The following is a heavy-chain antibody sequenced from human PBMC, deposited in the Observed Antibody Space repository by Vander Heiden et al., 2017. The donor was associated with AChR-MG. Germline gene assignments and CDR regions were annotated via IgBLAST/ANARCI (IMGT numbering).Heavy chain of an antibody. J-gene: IGHJ4*02. CDR2: ISYDGSSK. Sequence: QVQLVESGGGVVQPGRSLRLSCAASGFTFSSFSMHWVRQAPGKGLEWVAVISYDGSSKYYADSVKGRFTSSRDNSNNMVYLQMNSLRTEDTAADVCARDGGAGYNFECWVQGPLGTVSS. V-gene: IGHV3-30-3*01. CDR1: GFTFSSFS. D-gene: IGHD3-16*01. CDR3: ARDGGAGYNFEC.